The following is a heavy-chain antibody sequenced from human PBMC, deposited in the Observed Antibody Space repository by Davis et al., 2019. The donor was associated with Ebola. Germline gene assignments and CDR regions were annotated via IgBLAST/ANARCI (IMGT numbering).Heavy chain of an antibody. CDR2: ISSSGSTI. D-gene: IGHD6-19*01. CDR3: AKGSIAVALFDC. Sequence: GESLKISCAASGFTFSDYYMSWIRQAPGKGLEWVSYISSSGSTIYYADSVKGRFTISRDNSKNTLFLQMNSLRAEDTAVYHCAKGSIAVALFDCWGQGTLVTVS. J-gene: IGHJ4*02. CDR1: GFTFSDYY. V-gene: IGHV3-11*01.